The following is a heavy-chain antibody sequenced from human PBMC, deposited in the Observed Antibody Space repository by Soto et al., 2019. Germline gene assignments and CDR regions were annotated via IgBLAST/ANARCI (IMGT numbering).Heavy chain of an antibody. CDR1: GYTFTGYY. CDR2: INPNSGGT. Sequence: QVQLVQSGAEVKKPGASVKLSCKASGYTFTGYYMHWVRQAPGQGLEWMGWINPNSGGTNYAQKFQGWVTMTRDTSISTAYMELSRLRSDDTAVYYCARGGAASPDYYYYYGMDVWGQGTTVTVSS. CDR3: ARGGAASPDYYYYYGMDV. J-gene: IGHJ6*02. V-gene: IGHV1-2*04. D-gene: IGHD1-26*01.